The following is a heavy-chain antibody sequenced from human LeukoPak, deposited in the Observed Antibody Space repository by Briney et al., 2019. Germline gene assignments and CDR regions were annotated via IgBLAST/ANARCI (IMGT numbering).Heavy chain of an antibody. CDR2: IIPIFGTA. V-gene: IGHV1-69*06. D-gene: IGHD6-13*01. CDR1: GGTFSSYA. Sequence: GASVKVSCKASGGTFSSYAISWVRQAPGQGLEWMGGIIPIFGTANYAQKFQGRVTITADKSTSTAYMELSSLRSEDTAVYYCARLTNIEQQLGDWYFDLWGRGTLVTVSS. J-gene: IGHJ2*01. CDR3: ARLTNIEQQLGDWYFDL.